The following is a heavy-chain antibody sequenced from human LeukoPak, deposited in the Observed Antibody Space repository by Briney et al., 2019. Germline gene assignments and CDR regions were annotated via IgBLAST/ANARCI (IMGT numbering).Heavy chain of an antibody. CDR2: ISGSGGST. J-gene: IGHJ4*02. D-gene: IGHD2-15*01. CDR1: GFTFSSYA. Sequence: PRGSPRLSSAASGFTFSSYAMSSVRPAPGKGLEWVSPISGSGGSTYYADSVKGRFTISRDNSKNTLYLQMNSLRAEDTAVYYCAKESLYCSGGSCYSSFLPLDYWGQGTLVTVSS. CDR3: AKESLYCSGGSCYSSFLPLDY. V-gene: IGHV3-23*01.